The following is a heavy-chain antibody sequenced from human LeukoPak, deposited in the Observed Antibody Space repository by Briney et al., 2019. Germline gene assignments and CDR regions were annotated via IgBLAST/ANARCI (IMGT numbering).Heavy chain of an antibody. Sequence: ASVKVSCKASGYTFTSYDINWVRQAPGQGLEWMGWTNPNSGNTGYAQKFRGRVTMTRNTSISTAYMELSSLRSEDTAVYYCARGGSPPNNIVVVPAAIDVWGQGTTVTVSS. CDR3: ARGGSPPNNIVVVPAAIDV. CDR1: GYTFTSYD. CDR2: TNPNSGNT. D-gene: IGHD2-2*01. J-gene: IGHJ6*02. V-gene: IGHV1-8*01.